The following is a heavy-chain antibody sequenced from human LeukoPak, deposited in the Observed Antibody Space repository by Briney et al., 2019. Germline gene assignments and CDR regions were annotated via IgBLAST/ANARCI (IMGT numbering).Heavy chain of an antibody. J-gene: IGHJ4*02. V-gene: IGHV3-30*18. CDR3: VKEHYFGSGSYPEY. CDR2: ISYDGSDK. Sequence: PGRSLRLSCAASGFPFSSYGMHWVRQAPGKGLEWVAVISYDGSDKYYADSVKGRFTISRDNSKNTLYLQMNSLRADDTAVYYCVKEHYFGSGSYPEYWGQGTLVTVSS. CDR1: GFPFSSYG. D-gene: IGHD3-10*01.